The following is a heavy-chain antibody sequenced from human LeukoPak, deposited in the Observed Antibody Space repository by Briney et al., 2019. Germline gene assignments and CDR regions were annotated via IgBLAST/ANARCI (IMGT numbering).Heavy chain of an antibody. J-gene: IGHJ4*02. D-gene: IGHD3-3*01. CDR3: AKARSGYYTDYYFDS. CDR2: LSGTGGST. V-gene: IGHV3-23*01. Sequence: GGSLRLSCTDSGFTFSSFAMTWVRQAPGKGLEWVSTLSGTGGSTYYADSVRGRFTISRDNSKNTLYLQMDSLRAEDTAVYYCAKARSGYYTDYYFDSWGQGTLVTVSS. CDR1: GFTFSSFA.